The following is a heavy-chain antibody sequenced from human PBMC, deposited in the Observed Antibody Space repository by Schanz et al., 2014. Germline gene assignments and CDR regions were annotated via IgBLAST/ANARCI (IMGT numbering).Heavy chain of an antibody. Sequence: VQLVESGGGVVQPGRSLRLSCAASGFTFRSYGMHWVRQAPGKGLEWVAVISYDGINKYYADSVKGRFTISRDNSKNTLYLQMNSLRAEDTAVYYCAKSLRSNLYFYYGMDVWGQGTTVTVFS. CDR1: GFTFRSYG. CDR3: AKSLRSNLYFYYGMDV. J-gene: IGHJ6*02. V-gene: IGHV3-30*18. D-gene: IGHD3-10*02. CDR2: ISYDGINK.